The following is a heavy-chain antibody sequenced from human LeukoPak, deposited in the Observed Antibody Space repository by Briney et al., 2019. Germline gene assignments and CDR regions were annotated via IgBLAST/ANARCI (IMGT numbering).Heavy chain of an antibody. CDR2: IIPIFGTA. D-gene: IGHD2-8*01. Sequence: GASVKVSCKASGGTFSSYAISWVRQAPGQGLEWMGGIIPIFGTANYAQKFQGRVTITADESTSTAYMELSSLRSEDTAVYYCARVSGGVLMVYAMGYYYYMDVWGKGTTVTVSS. CDR3: ARVSGGVLMVYAMGYYYYMDV. J-gene: IGHJ6*03. V-gene: IGHV1-69*13. CDR1: GGTFSSYA.